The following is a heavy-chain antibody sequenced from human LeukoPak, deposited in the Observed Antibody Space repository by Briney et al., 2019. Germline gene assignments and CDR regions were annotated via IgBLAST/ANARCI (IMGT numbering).Heavy chain of an antibody. D-gene: IGHD6-25*01. V-gene: IGHV1-18*01. CDR2: ISAYNGNT. Sequence: ASVKVSCKASGYTFTGYGISWVRQAPGQGLEWMGWISAYNGNTNYAQKLQGRVTMTTDTSTSTAYMELRSLRSDDTAVYYCARDPETSRYPSGYYGMDVWGQGTTVTVSS. CDR1: GYTFTGYG. CDR3: ARDPETSRYPSGYYGMDV. J-gene: IGHJ6*02.